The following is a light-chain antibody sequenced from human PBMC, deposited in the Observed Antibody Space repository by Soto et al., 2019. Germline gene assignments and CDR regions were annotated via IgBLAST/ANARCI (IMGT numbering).Light chain of an antibody. Sequence: DIQITQSPSSLSASVGDRVTITCRASQSISSYLNWYQQKPGRVPKLLIYAASNLQNGVPSRFSGSGSGTDFTLTISSLQPDDFANYYCQQYDSYYPLTFGGGTKVDIK. J-gene: IGKJ4*01. V-gene: IGKV1-39*01. CDR3: QQYDSYYPLT. CDR2: AAS. CDR1: QSISSY.